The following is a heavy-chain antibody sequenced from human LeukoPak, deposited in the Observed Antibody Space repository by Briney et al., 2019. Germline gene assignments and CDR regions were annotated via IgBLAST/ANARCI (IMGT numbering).Heavy chain of an antibody. V-gene: IGHV1-8*03. CDR2: MNPNSGNT. J-gene: IGHJ4*02. CDR1: GYTFTGYY. D-gene: IGHD1-26*01. CDR3: ARGTVGATA. Sequence: ASVKVSCKASGYTFTGYYMHWVRQATGQGLEWMAWMNPNSGNTGFAQKFQGRVTLTRDTSISTAYMELSSLRYEDAAVYYCARGTVGATAWGQGTLVTVSS.